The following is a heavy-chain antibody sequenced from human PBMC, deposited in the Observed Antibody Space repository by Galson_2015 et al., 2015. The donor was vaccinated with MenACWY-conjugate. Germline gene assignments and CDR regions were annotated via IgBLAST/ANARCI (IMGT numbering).Heavy chain of an antibody. CDR2: ISYDGSNK. Sequence: SLRLSCAASGFTFSSYAMHWVRQAPGKGLEWVAVISYDGSNKYYADSVKGRFTISRDNSKNTLYLQMNSLRAEDTAVYYCAKGPSSGWLKLSWGIFDYWGQGTLVTVSS. V-gene: IGHV3-30*04. CDR1: GFTFSSYA. CDR3: AKGPSSGWLKLSWGIFDY. D-gene: IGHD6-19*01. J-gene: IGHJ4*02.